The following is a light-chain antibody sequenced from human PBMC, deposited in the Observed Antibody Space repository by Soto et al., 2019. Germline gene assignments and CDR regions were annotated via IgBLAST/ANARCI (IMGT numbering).Light chain of an antibody. J-gene: IGKJ2*01. CDR1: QRVSGSS. CDR2: GGS. V-gene: IGKV3-20*01. Sequence: VLTQSPGTLSLSPGDRATLSCRASQRVSGSSLAWYQQKPGQAPRLLIYGGSNRATGVPDRFSGSGSGADFTLTISRLEPEDLAVYHCQQYGNSPSFGQGTKLEIK. CDR3: QQYGNSPS.